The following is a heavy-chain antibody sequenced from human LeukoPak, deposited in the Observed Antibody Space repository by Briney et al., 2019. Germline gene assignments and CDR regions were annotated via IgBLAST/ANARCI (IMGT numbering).Heavy chain of an antibody. CDR2: INPNSGGT. CDR3: ASRDRTVTTDFDY. V-gene: IGHV1-2*02. Sequence: ASVKVSCKASGYTFTGYYMHWVRQAPGQGLEWMGWINPNSGGTNYARKFQGRVTMTRDTSISTAYMELSRLRSDDTAVYYCASRDRTVTTDFDYWGQGTLVTVSS. D-gene: IGHD4-17*01. CDR1: GYTFTGYY. J-gene: IGHJ4*02.